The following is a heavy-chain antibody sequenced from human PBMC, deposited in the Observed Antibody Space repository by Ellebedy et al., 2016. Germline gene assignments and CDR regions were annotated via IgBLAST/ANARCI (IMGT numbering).Heavy chain of an antibody. CDR2: IYPGDSDT. D-gene: IGHD3-22*01. J-gene: IGHJ4*02. CDR3: ARLYYYDSSGYGDY. V-gene: IGHV5-51*01. Sequence: GGSLRLSCKGSGYIFTSYWIGWVRQLPGKGLEWMGIIYPGDSDTRYSPSFQGQVTISADKSISTAYLQWSSLKASDTAMYYCARLYYYDSSGYGDYWGQGTLVTVSS. CDR1: GYIFTSYW.